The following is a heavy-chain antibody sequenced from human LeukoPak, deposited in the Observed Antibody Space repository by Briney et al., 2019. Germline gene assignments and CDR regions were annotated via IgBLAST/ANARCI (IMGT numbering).Heavy chain of an antibody. V-gene: IGHV3-11*01. Sequence: PGGSLRLSCAASGFTFSDYYMNWIRQPPGKGPEWISYISSSGGTTTYVDSVKGRFTISRDNAKNSLYLQMNSLRADDTAVYYCARSNYYTVDVWGQGTAVTVSS. CDR2: ISSSGGTT. J-gene: IGHJ6*02. CDR1: GFTFSDYY. CDR3: ARSNYYTVDV.